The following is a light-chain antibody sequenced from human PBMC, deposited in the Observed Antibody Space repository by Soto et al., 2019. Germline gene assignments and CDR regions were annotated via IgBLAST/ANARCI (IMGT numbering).Light chain of an antibody. CDR3: CSYAGGTSVV. Sequence: QSALTQPASVSGSPGQSITISCTGTSSDVGKYNLVSWNQQHPGKAPKLMIYEDVERPSGISNRFSGSKSGNTASLTISGLRTEDEADYYCCSYAGGTSVVFGGGTKLTVL. V-gene: IGLV2-23*01. J-gene: IGLJ2*01. CDR1: SSDVGKYNL. CDR2: EDV.